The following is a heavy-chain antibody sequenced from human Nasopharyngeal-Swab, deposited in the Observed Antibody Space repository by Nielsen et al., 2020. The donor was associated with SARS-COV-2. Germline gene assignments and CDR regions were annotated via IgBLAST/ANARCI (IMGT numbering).Heavy chain of an antibody. J-gene: IGHJ4*02. D-gene: IGHD1-26*01. V-gene: IGHV4-59*12. Sequence: SETLSLTCTVSGDSINSYSLSWIRQPPGKGLEWLGYIYYTGSTSYNPSLKSRVTISADLSKNQFSLKLNSVTAADTAVYYCAREAVGGLVDSWGQGTLVTVSS. CDR1: GDSINSYS. CDR2: IYYTGST. CDR3: AREAVGGLVDS.